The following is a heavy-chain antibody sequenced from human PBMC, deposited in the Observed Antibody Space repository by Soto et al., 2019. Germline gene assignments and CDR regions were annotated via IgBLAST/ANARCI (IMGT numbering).Heavy chain of an antibody. CDR2: INSDGSST. Sequence: GGSLRLSCAASGFTFSSYWMHWVRQAPGKGLVWVSRINSDGSSTSYADSVKGRFTISRDNAKNTLYLQMNSLRAEDTAVYYCARAGPLRSGKLYYDFWSGYLDAFDIWGQGTMVTVSS. V-gene: IGHV3-74*01. D-gene: IGHD3-3*01. J-gene: IGHJ3*02. CDR3: ARAGPLRSGKLYYDFWSGYLDAFDI. CDR1: GFTFSSYW.